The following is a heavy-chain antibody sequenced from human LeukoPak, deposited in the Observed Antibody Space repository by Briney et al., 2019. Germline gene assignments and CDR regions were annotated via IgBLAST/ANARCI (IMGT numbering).Heavy chain of an antibody. V-gene: IGHV3-43*02. D-gene: IGHD1-1*01. J-gene: IGHJ6*02. Sequence: PGESLRLSCVASGFTFDDYAMHWVRQAPGKGLEWVSLISGDGGSTYYADSVKGRFTISRDNSKNSLYLQMNSLRTEDTALYYCAKDLATTGTVYGMDVWGQGTTVTVSS. CDR2: ISGDGGST. CDR3: AKDLATTGTVYGMDV. CDR1: GFTFDDYA.